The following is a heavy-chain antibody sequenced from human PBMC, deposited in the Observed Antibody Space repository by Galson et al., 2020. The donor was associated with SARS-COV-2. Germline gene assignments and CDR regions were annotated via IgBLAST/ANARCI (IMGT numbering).Heavy chain of an antibody. CDR3: ARGGSYWHRRDAFDI. CDR2: IWYDGSNK. V-gene: IGHV3-33*01. CDR1: GFTFSSYG. D-gene: IGHD1-26*01. J-gene: IGHJ3*02. Sequence: GGSLRLSCAASGFTFSSYGMHWVRQAPGKGLEWVAVIWYDGSNKYYADSVKGRFTISRDNSKNTLYLQMNSLRAEDTAVYYCARGGSYWHRRDAFDIWGQGTMVTVSS.